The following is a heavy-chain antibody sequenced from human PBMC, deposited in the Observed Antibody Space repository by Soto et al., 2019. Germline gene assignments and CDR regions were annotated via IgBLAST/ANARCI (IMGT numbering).Heavy chain of an antibody. CDR2: TYYRSKWYS. J-gene: IGHJ4*02. CDR3: ARGSYYSGWV. Sequence: TLSLTCAISGDSVSSTSAAWSWIRQSPSRGLEWLGRTYYRSKWYSDYAVSVKSRITINPDTSKNQFSLQLNSVTPEDTAVYYCARGSYYSGWVWGQGTLVTVSS. V-gene: IGHV6-1*01. D-gene: IGHD6-19*01. CDR1: GDSVSSTSAA.